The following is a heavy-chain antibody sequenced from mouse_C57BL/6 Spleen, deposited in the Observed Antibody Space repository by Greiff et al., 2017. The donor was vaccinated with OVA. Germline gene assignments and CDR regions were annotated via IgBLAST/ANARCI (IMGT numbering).Heavy chain of an antibody. Sequence: QVQLQQPGAELVRPGTSVKLSCKASGYTFTSYWMHWVKQRPGQGLEWIGVIDPSDSYTNYNQKFKGKATLTVDTSSSTAYMQLSSLTSEDSAVYYCARSGMITRADLLYFDVWGTGTTVTVSS. CDR3: ARSGMITRADLLYFDV. D-gene: IGHD2-4*01. J-gene: IGHJ1*03. V-gene: IGHV1-59*01. CDR2: IDPSDSYT. CDR1: GYTFTSYW.